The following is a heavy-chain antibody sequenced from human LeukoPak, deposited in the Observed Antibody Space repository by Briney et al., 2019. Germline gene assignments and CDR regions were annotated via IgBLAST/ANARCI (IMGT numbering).Heavy chain of an antibody. J-gene: IGHJ4*02. CDR3: ARVLLWFGESAAYFDY. Sequence: ASVKVSCKASVYTFTSYGISWVRQAPGQGLEWMGWISAYNGNTNYAQKLQGRVTMTTDTSTSTAYMELRSLRSDDTAVYYCARVLLWFGESAAYFDYWGQGTLVTVSS. CDR1: VYTFTSYG. V-gene: IGHV1-18*01. D-gene: IGHD3-10*01. CDR2: ISAYNGNT.